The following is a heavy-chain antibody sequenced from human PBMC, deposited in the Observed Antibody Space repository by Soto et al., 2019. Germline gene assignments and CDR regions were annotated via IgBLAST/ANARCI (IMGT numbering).Heavy chain of an antibody. CDR2: ISSSSSTI. D-gene: IGHD3-3*01. Sequence: KGLEWVSYISSSSSTIYYADSVKGRFTISRDNAKNSLYLQMNSLRDEDTAVYFFFRAEDGIRGTVPVSAFLLNRSSDL. CDR3: FRAEDGIRGTVPVSAFLLNRSSDL. V-gene: IGHV3-48*02. J-gene: IGHJ2*01.